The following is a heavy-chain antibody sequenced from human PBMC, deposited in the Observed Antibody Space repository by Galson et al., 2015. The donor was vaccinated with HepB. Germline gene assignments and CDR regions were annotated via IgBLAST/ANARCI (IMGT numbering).Heavy chain of an antibody. J-gene: IGHJ4*02. CDR3: TRLSSGSYYQDY. CDR2: IRSKANSYAT. D-gene: IGHD1-26*01. Sequence: SLRLSCAASGFTFSGSAMHWVRQASGKGLEWVGRIRSKANSYATAYAASVKGRFTISRDDSKNTAYLQMNSLKTEDTAVYYCTRLSSGSYYQDYWGQGTLVTVSS. V-gene: IGHV3-73*01. CDR1: GFTFSGSA.